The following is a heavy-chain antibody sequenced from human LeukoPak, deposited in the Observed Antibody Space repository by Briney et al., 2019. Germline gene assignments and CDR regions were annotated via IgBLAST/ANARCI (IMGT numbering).Heavy chain of an antibody. CDR3: ARSTRYSGSYWPTVDY. Sequence: PSETPSLTCTVSGGSISSGSYYWSWIRQPAGKGLEWIGRIYTSGSTNYNPSLKSRVTISVDTSKNQFSLKLSSVTAADTAVYYCARSTRYSGSYWPTVDYWGQGTLVTVSS. CDR1: GGSISSGSYY. V-gene: IGHV4-61*02. J-gene: IGHJ4*02. CDR2: IYTSGST. D-gene: IGHD1-26*01.